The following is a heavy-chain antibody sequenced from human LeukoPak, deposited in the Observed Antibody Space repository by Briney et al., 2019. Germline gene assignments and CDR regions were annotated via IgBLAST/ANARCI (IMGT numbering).Heavy chain of an antibody. CDR2: TSYEGNNK. Sequence: GGSPRLSCAASGFTFSNYDMHWVRQAPGKGLEWVAVTSYEGNNKYYADSVKGRFTISRDNSKNTLYVQMNSLRAEDTAVYYCAKSVTSVTTASLDYWGQGTLVTVSS. CDR1: GFTFSNYD. CDR3: AKSVTSVTTASLDY. D-gene: IGHD4-17*01. J-gene: IGHJ4*02. V-gene: IGHV3-30*18.